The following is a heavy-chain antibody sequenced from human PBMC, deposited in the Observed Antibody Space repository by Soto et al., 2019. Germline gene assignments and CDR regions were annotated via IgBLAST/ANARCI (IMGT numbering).Heavy chain of an antibody. CDR2: INPNSGGT. V-gene: IGHV1-2*02. D-gene: IGHD2-21*01. Sequence: ASVKVSCKASGYTFTDYYMHWVRQAPGQGLEWMGWINPNSGGTNYAQKFQGRVTMTRDTSVTTAYMELSRLTPDDTAVYYCAIQEDAFDIWGQGTMVTVSS. J-gene: IGHJ3*02. CDR3: AIQEDAFDI. CDR1: GYTFTDYY.